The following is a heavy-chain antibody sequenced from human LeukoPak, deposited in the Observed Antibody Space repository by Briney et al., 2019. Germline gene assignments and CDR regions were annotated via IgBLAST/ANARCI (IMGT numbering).Heavy chain of an antibody. Sequence: SETLSLTCTVSGGSLSSYYWSWIRQPAGKGLEWIGRIYTSGSTNYNPSLKSRVTISVDTSKNQFSLKLSSVTAADTAVYYCAGTGIAVAGYWYFDLWGRGTLVTVSS. J-gene: IGHJ2*01. CDR1: GGSLSSYY. D-gene: IGHD6-19*01. V-gene: IGHV4-4*07. CDR2: IYTSGST. CDR3: AGTGIAVAGYWYFDL.